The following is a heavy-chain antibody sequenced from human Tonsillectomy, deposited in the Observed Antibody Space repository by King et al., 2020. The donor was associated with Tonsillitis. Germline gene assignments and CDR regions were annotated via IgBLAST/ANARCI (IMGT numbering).Heavy chain of an antibody. CDR2: IFSNDEK. V-gene: IGHV2-26*01. J-gene: IGHJ4*02. Sequence: TLQESGPVLVKPTETLTLTCTVSGFSLSNARMGVSWIRQPPGKALESLAHIFSNDEKSYSTSLKSRLTISKDTSKSQVVLTMTNMDPVDTATYYCARALGIAAAGTGFDYWGQGTLVTVSS. CDR1: GFSLSNARMG. D-gene: IGHD6-13*01. CDR3: ARALGIAAAGTGFDY.